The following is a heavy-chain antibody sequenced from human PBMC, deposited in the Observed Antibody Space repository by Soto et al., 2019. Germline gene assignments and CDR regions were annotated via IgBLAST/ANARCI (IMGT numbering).Heavy chain of an antibody. Sequence: QVQLVESGGGLVKPGGSLRLSCAASGFTFRDYYMTWIRQAPGKGLEWISYIHSSGATIYYADSVKGRFTISRDNAKNSLYLQMNSLRAEDTAVYYCARAVNWNQFDPWGQGTLVTVSS. CDR2: IHSSGATI. J-gene: IGHJ5*02. CDR1: GFTFRDYY. V-gene: IGHV3-11*01. CDR3: ARAVNWNQFDP. D-gene: IGHD1-1*01.